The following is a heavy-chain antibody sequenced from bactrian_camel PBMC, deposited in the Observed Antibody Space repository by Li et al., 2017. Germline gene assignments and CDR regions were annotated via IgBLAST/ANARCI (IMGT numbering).Heavy chain of an antibody. D-gene: IGHD4*01. J-gene: IGHJ6*01. V-gene: IGHV3S53*01. CDR2: MFTDGRT. CDR1: GYTVTTGS. CDR3: VTAVNREYETYDTGFGY. Sequence: HVQLVESGGGSVQAGGSLRLSCASSGYTVTTGSMAWFRQAPGKEREGVAVMFTDGRTRYPDSVKGRFTISRDNANNTLHLQMNSLTPEDTALYYCVTAVNREYETYDTGFGYWGRGTQVTVS.